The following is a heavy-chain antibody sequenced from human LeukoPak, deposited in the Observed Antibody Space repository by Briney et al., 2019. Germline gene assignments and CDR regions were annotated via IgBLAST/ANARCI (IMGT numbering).Heavy chain of an antibody. CDR2: IIPIFGTA. CDR1: GGTFSSYA. Sequence: ASVKVSCKASGGTFSSYAISWVRQAPGQGLEWMGGIIPIFGTANYAQKFQGRVTITADESTSTAYMELSSLRSEDTAVYYCARGPRDGYNYPYFDYRGQGTLVTVSS. D-gene: IGHD5-24*01. J-gene: IGHJ4*02. V-gene: IGHV1-69*13. CDR3: ARGPRDGYNYPYFDY.